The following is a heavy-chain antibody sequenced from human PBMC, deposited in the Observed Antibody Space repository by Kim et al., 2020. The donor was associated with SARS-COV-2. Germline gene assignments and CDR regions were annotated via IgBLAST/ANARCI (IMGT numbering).Heavy chain of an antibody. J-gene: IGHJ6*02. Sequence: TYSTPSIKGRVPVSVDTSKNQFSLKLGSVTAADTAVYYCARRNYYYGMDVWGQGTTVTVSS. V-gene: IGHV4-39*01. CDR3: ARRNYYYGMDV. CDR2: T.